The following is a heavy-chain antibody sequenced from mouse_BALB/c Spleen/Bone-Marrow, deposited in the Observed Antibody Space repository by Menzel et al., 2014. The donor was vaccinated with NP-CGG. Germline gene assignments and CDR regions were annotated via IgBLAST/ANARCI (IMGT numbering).Heavy chain of an antibody. CDR3: VRDSDYGYYSMDY. V-gene: IGHV10-3*03. CDR1: GFTFNTYG. Sequence: EVQLVESGGGLVQPKGSLKLSCAASGFTFNTYGMHWVCQAPGKGLEWIARIRSKSNDYATYYADSVKDRFIISRDDSQSMLYLQINNLKTEDTAMYYCVRDSDYGYYSMDYWGQGTSVTVSS. CDR2: IRSKSNDYAT. D-gene: IGHD2-4*01. J-gene: IGHJ4*01.